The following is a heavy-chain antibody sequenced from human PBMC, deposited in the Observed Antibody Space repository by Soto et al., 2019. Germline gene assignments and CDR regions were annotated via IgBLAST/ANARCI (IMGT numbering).Heavy chain of an antibody. Sequence: QVQLVQSRGEVKKPGASVKVSCKTSGYSFTTYGISWVRQAPGQGLEWMGWISGYNGNTNYAQNLQGRVTMTTDTXXXXXXXXXXXXXXXXXXXXXXXXXXXXXXXXXGMDVWGQGSTVTVSS. CDR1: GYSFTTYG. CDR2: ISGYNGNT. V-gene: IGHV1-18*01. J-gene: IGHJ6*02. CDR3: XXXXXXXXXXXGMDV.